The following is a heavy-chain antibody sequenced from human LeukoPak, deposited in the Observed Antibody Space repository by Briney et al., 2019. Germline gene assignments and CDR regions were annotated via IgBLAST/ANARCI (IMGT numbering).Heavy chain of an antibody. D-gene: IGHD3-22*01. CDR3: ARDGGSDSSGYHY. J-gene: IGHJ4*02. Sequence: SETLSLTCTVSGGSISSGDYYWSWIRQPPGKGLEWIGYIYYSGSTYYHPSLKSRVTISVDTSKNQFSLKLSSVTAADTAVYYCARDGGSDSSGYHYWGQGTLVTVSS. CDR2: IYYSGST. CDR1: GGSISSGDYY. V-gene: IGHV4-30-4*08.